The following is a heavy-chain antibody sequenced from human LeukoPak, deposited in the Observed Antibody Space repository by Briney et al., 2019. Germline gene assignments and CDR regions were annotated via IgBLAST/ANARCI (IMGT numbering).Heavy chain of an antibody. Sequence: SETLSLTCTVSGGSISSYYWSWIRQPPGKGLEWIGYIYYSGSTNYNPSLKSRVTISVDTSKNQFSLKLSSVTAADTAVYYCARDYLAAAGRWFDPSGQGTLVTVSS. V-gene: IGHV4-59*01. CDR1: GGSISSYY. J-gene: IGHJ5*02. D-gene: IGHD6-13*01. CDR2: IYYSGST. CDR3: ARDYLAAAGRWFDP.